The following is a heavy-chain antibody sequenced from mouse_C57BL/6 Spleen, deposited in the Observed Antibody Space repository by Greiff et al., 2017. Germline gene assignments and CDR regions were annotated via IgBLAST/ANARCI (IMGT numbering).Heavy chain of an antibody. CDR3: ARSDYSNYETY. D-gene: IGHD2-5*01. V-gene: IGHV1-69*01. Sequence: VQLQQPGAELVMPGASVKLSCKASGYTFTSYWMHWVKQRPGQGLEWIGEIDPSDSYTNYNQKFKGKSTLTVDKSSSTAYMQLSSLTSEDSAVYYCARSDYSNYETYWGQGTLVTVSA. CDR2: IDPSDSYT. CDR1: GYTFTSYW. J-gene: IGHJ3*01.